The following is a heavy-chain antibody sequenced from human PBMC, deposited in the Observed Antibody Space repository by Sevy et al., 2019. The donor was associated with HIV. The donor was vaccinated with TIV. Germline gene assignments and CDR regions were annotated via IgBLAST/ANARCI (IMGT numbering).Heavy chain of an antibody. V-gene: IGHV3-23*01. CDR2: ISSSGSKT. J-gene: IGHJ4*02. CDR1: GFNFNNYA. Sequence: GGSLRLSCAAAGFNFNNYAMTWVRQAPGKGLEWVSGISSSGSKTYYAESVKGRFSISRDPSKNTLYLQMNNVRVEDTAVYFCAKTPFMDFWNDYYSFYFDFWGQGTLVTVSS. D-gene: IGHD3-3*01. CDR3: AKTPFMDFWNDYYSFYFDF.